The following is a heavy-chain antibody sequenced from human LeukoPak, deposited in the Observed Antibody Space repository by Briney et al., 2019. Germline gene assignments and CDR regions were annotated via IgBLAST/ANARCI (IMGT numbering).Heavy chain of an antibody. CDR3: AREYYDSSGYYYRHFDY. CDR2: INSDGSST. V-gene: IGHV3-74*01. J-gene: IGHJ4*02. Sequence: GVSLRLSCAASGFTFSSYWMHWVRQAPGKGLVWVSRINSDGSSTSYADSVKGRFTISRDNAKNTLYLQMNSLRAEDTAVYYCAREYYDSSGYYYRHFDYWGQGTLVTVSS. D-gene: IGHD3-22*01. CDR1: GFTFSSYW.